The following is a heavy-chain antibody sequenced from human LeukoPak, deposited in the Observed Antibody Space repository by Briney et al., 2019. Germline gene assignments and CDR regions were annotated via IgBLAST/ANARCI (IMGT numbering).Heavy chain of an antibody. J-gene: IGHJ4*02. CDR3: ARAEYSSGWDY. D-gene: IGHD6-19*01. V-gene: IGHV1-46*01. Sequence: RASVKVSCKASGYTFTSYHMHWVRQAPGQGLEWMGIINPSGGTTNYAQKFRGRVTMTRDMSTSTVYMELSSLRSEDTAVYYCARAEYSSGWDYWGQGTLVTVSS. CDR1: GYTFTSYH. CDR2: INPSGGTT.